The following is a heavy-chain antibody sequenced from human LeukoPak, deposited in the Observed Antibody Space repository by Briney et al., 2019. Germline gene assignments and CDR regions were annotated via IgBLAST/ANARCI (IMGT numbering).Heavy chain of an antibody. D-gene: IGHD3-10*01. CDR1: GYSISSGYY. J-gene: IGHJ4*02. V-gene: IGHV4-38-2*02. CDR2: IYHSGST. CDR3: ARGPGPVYGSGSYYKAFDY. Sequence: SETLSLTCTVSGYSISSGYYWGWIRQPPGKGLEWIGSIYHSGSTYYNPSLKSRVTISVDTSKNQFSLKLSSVTAADTAVYYCARGPGPVYGSGSYYKAFDYWGQGTLVTVSS.